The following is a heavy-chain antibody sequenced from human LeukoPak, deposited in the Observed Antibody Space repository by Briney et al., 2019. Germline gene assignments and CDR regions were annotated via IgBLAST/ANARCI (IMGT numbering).Heavy chain of an antibody. Sequence: GGSLRLSCAASGFNVNSYYMSWVRQAPGRGLEWMGIIYPSDSDTRYSPSFQGQVTISADKSISTAYLQWSSLKASDTAMYYCARQAHTAAGIDYWGQGTLVTVSS. V-gene: IGHV5-51*01. CDR1: GFNVNSYY. CDR3: ARQAHTAAGIDY. D-gene: IGHD6-13*01. J-gene: IGHJ4*02. CDR2: IYPSDSDT.